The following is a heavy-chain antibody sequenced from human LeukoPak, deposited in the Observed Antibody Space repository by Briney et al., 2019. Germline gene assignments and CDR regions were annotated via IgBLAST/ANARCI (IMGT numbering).Heavy chain of an antibody. D-gene: IGHD3-10*01. CDR2: IYYSGST. V-gene: IGHV4-59*08. J-gene: IGHJ4*02. CDR1: GGSISSYY. Sequence: SETLSLTCTVSGGSISSYYWSWIRQPPGKGLEWIGYIYYSGSTNYNPSLQSRVTISVDTSKNQFSLKLSSVTAADTAVYYCASNYYGSGSLDYWGQGNLVTVSS. CDR3: ASNYYGSGSLDY.